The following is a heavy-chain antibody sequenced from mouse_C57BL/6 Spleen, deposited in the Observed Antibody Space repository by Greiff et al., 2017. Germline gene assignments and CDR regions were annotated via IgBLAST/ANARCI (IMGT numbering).Heavy chain of an antibody. D-gene: IGHD1-1*01. CDR2: ISSGGSYT. J-gene: IGHJ4*01. CDR1: GFTFSSYG. Sequence: EVMLVEYGGDLVKPGGSLKLSCAASGFTFSSYGMSWVRQTPDKRLEWVATISSGGSYTYYPDSVKGRFTISRDNAKNTLYLQMSSLKSEDTAMYYCASITTVVAPYAMDYWGQGTSVTVSS. CDR3: ASITTVVAPYAMDY. V-gene: IGHV5-6*02.